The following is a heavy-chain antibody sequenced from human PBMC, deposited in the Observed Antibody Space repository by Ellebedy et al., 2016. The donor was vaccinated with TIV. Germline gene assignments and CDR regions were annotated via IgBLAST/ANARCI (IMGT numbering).Heavy chain of an antibody. CDR2: FYYGGSA. J-gene: IGHJ4*02. V-gene: IGHV4-34*01. CDR1: GGSLSGYF. D-gene: IGHD6-13*01. Sequence: MPSETLSLTCAVYGGSLSGYFWSWIRQPPGKGLEWIGSFYYGGSAYYNPSLKSRVTMSLDTSKSQVSLKLSSVTAADTAVYYWARDFERRIPAAGGMFYFDFWGQGALVTVAS. CDR3: ARDFERRIPAAGGMFYFDF.